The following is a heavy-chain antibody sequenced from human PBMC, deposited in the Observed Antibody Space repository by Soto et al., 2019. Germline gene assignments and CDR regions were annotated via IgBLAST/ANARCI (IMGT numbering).Heavy chain of an antibody. CDR3: ARGNDKGLGYYYYYMDV. CDR1: GYTFTSYA. J-gene: IGHJ6*03. Sequence: QVQLVQSGAEVKKPGASVKVSCKASGYTFTSYAMHWVRQAPGQRLEWMVWINAGNGHTKYSQKFQGRVTITRDTAARTAYMELSSIRSEDTAVYYCARGNDKGLGYYYYYMDVWVKGPTVTVSS. D-gene: IGHD3-22*01. CDR2: INAGNGHT. V-gene: IGHV1-3*01.